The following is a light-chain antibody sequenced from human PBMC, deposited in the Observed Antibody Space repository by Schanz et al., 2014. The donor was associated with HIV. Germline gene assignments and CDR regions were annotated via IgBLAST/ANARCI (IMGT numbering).Light chain of an antibody. V-gene: IGLV2-14*03. CDR1: SSDVGGYNY. Sequence: QSALTQPASVSGSPGQSITISCTGTSSDVGGYNYVSWYQHPPGKAPKLMIYDVSNRPSGVSNRFSGSKSGNTASLTISGLQAEDEADYYCCSYAGTSTFVVFGGGTKLTVL. J-gene: IGLJ2*01. CDR3: CSYAGTSTFVV. CDR2: DVS.